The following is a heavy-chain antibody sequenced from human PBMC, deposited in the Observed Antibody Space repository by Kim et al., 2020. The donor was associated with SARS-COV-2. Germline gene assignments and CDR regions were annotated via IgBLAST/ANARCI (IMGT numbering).Heavy chain of an antibody. CDR3: ARDARITIFGVVNYVPPDYYYYYYMDV. Sequence: GGSLRLSCAASGFTFSSYEMNWVRQAPGKGLEWVSYISSSGSTIYYADSVKGRFTISRDNAKNSLYLQMNSLRAEDTAVYYCARDARITIFGVVNYVPPDYYYYYYMDVWGKGTTVTVSS. CDR1: GFTFSSYE. D-gene: IGHD3-3*01. CDR2: ISSSGSTI. V-gene: IGHV3-48*03. J-gene: IGHJ6*03.